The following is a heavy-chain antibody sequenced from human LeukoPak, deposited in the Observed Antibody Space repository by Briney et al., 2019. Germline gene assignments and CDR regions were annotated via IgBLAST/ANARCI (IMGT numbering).Heavy chain of an antibody. D-gene: IGHD6-13*01. CDR1: GFTFSDYA. CDR3: AKQGGTGYSSTYYYYMDV. Sequence: GGSLRLSCAASGFTFSDYAMSWVRQAPGKGLESVSGISASGGSTYYADSVKGRFTISRDNSKNNLYLQMNSLRAEDTAVYYCAKQGGTGYSSTYYYYMDVWGKGTTVTVSS. V-gene: IGHV3-23*01. CDR2: ISASGGST. J-gene: IGHJ6*03.